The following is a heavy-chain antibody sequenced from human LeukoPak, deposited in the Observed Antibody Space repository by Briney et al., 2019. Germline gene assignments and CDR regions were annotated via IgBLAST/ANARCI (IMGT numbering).Heavy chain of an antibody. D-gene: IGHD3-10*01. CDR2: FDPEDGET. CDR3: ATDLXSYXSGSYSGICSGY. J-gene: IGHJ4*02. V-gene: IGHV1-24*01. CDR1: GYTLTELS. Sequence: ASVKVSCKVSGYTLTELSMHWVRQAPGKGLEWMGGFDPEDGETIYAQKFQGRVTMTEDTSTDTAYMELSSLRSEDTAVYYCATDLXSYXSGSYSGICSGYWGQGTLVTVSS.